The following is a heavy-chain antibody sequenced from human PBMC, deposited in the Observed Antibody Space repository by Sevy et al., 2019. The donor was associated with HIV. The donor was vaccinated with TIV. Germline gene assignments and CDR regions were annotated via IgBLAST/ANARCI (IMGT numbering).Heavy chain of an antibody. Sequence: ASVKVSCKASGYTFISYGISWVRQAPGQGLEWMGWISGDNGNTISAQNLQGRVTMSTDTSTSTAYMELSSLRSDDTAGYYCARDSMPTVQGIIITPYYYGMDLWGQGTTVTVSS. V-gene: IGHV1-18*01. CDR2: ISGDNGNT. CDR3: ARDSMPTVQGIIITPYYYGMDL. J-gene: IGHJ6*01. CDR1: GYTFISYG. D-gene: IGHD3-10*01.